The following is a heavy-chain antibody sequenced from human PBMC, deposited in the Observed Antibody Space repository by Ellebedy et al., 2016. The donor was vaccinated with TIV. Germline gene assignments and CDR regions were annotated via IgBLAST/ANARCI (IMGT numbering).Heavy chain of an antibody. Sequence: AASVKVSCKASGYTFTGYYMHWVRQAPGQGLEWMGWINPNSGGTNYAQKFQGWVTMTRDTSISTAYMELSRLRSDDTAVYYCARGIVGATWGLDYWGQGTLVTVSS. D-gene: IGHD1-26*01. V-gene: IGHV1-2*04. CDR2: INPNSGGT. CDR3: ARGIVGATWGLDY. CDR1: GYTFTGYY. J-gene: IGHJ4*02.